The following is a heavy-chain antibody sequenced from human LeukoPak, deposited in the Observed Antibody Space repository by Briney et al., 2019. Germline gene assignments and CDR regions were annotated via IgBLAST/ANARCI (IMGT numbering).Heavy chain of an antibody. CDR3: ASAVYTSNWPYD. CDR1: GYNFPTYW. Sequence: GESLKISCKASGYNFPTYWIGWVRQMPGKGLEWMGIIYPGDSDTRYSPSFQGQVTISAAADKFISTAYLQWSSLKASDTATYYCASAVYTSNWPYDWGQGTLVTVSS. D-gene: IGHD6-13*01. J-gene: IGHJ4*02. V-gene: IGHV5-51*01. CDR2: IYPGDSDT.